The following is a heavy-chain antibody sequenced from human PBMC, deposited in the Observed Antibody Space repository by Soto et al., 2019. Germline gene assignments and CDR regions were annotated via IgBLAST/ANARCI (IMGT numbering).Heavy chain of an antibody. CDR2: INGANGNT. J-gene: IGHJ6*02. CDR1: GYSFSTYS. D-gene: IGHD3-16*01. V-gene: IGHV1-3*01. CDR3: ARGKGMEENYYYHGMDV. Sequence: QVQVVQSGAEVKKPGASVKVSCKASGYSFSTYSMHWVRQAPGQGLEWMGWINGANGNTRHSQKLKDRVSISRDTPASTGYMELISLRSEDTAVYYCARGKGMEENYYYHGMDVWGPGTTVIVSS.